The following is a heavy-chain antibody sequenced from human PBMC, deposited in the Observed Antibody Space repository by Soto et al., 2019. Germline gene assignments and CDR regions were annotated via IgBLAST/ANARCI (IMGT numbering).Heavy chain of an antibody. J-gene: IGHJ3*02. Sequence: SETLSLTCTVSGGSISSSSYYWGWIRQPPGKGLEWIGSIYYSGSTYYNPSLKSRVTISVDTSKNQFSLKLSSVTAADTAVYYCPVQYSSGWYAVNAFDIWGQGTMVTVSS. CDR2: IYYSGST. V-gene: IGHV4-39*01. D-gene: IGHD6-19*01. CDR1: GGSISSSSYY. CDR3: PVQYSSGWYAVNAFDI.